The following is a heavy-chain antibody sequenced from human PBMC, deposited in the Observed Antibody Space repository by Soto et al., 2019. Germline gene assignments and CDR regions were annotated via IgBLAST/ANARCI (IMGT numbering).Heavy chain of an antibody. V-gene: IGHV1-69*01. J-gene: IGHJ5*02. CDR3: ARDVVRSIGGES. CDR2: IIPIFSKT. CDR1: GGTFSTSS. D-gene: IGHD3-16*01. Sequence: QVQLVQSGAEVKEPGTSVKISCKASGGTFSTSSFVWVRQGPGQGLEWMGGIIPIFSKTNVVQTFQGRITFTADESTRTAYMELTSLRSADTAIYYCARDVVRSIGGESWGQGTLVTVSS.